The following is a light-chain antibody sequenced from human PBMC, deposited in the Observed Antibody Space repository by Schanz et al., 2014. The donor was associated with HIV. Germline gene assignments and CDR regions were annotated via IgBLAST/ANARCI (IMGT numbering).Light chain of an antibody. CDR2: GAS. CDR1: QSVSSNF. Sequence: EIVLTQSPATLSLSLGERATLSCRASQSVSSNFLAWYQQKPNQAPRLLMYGASNRATGIPDRFSGSESGTDFTLTISRVEPEDYAVYYCQQYGSLPWTFGQGTKVEVK. CDR3: QQYGSLPWT. V-gene: IGKV3-20*01. J-gene: IGKJ1*01.